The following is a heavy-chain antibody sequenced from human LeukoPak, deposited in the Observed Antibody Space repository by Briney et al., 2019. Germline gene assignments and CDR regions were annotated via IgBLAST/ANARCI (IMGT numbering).Heavy chain of an antibody. D-gene: IGHD3-22*01. Sequence: PSETLSLTCTVSGYSISSGYYWGWIRQPPGKGLEWIGSIYHSGSTYYNPSLKSRVTISVDTSKNQSSLKLSSVTAADTAVYYCARSYYDSSGYSGAYFDYWGQGTLVTVSS. J-gene: IGHJ4*02. CDR3: ARSYYDSSGYSGAYFDY. CDR1: GYSISSGYY. CDR2: IYHSGST. V-gene: IGHV4-38-2*02.